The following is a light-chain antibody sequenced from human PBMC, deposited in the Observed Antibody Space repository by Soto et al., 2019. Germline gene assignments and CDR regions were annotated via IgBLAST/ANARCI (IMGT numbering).Light chain of an antibody. Sequence: QSALTQSPSASGSPGQSVTISCTGTSSDVGGYNFVSWYQQHPGKAPKLMIYEVSKRPSGVPDRFSGSKSGNTASLTVSGLQAVDEADYYCSSYAGSNNLLFGGGTKLTVL. CDR2: EVS. CDR3: SSYAGSNNLL. V-gene: IGLV2-8*01. J-gene: IGLJ2*01. CDR1: SSDVGGYNF.